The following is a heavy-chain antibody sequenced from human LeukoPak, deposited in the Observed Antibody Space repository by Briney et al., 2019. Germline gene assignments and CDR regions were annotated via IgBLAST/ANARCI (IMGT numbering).Heavy chain of an antibody. J-gene: IGHJ6*03. CDR1: GGTFSSYT. Sequence: SVKVSCKASGGTFSSYTISWVRQAPGQGLEWMGRIIPILGIANYAQKFQGRVTITADKSTSTAYVELSSLRSEDTAVYYCAIVVVPANMDVWGKGATVIVSS. D-gene: IGHD2-2*01. V-gene: IGHV1-69*02. CDR3: AIVVVPANMDV. CDR2: IIPILGIA.